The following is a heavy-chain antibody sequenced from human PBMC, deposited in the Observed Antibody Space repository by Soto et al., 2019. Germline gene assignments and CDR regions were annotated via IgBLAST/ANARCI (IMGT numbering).Heavy chain of an antibody. CDR2: LSDSGGSI. CDR3: AKVLVGQTVGDDGFDA. Sequence: PGGSLRLSCTASGFTFSRHAMTWVRQAPGKGLEWVSGLSDSGGSIYYADSVKGRFTISRDNSKNTVYLQMNSLGGEDTAIYYCAKVLVGQTVGDDGFDAWGPGTVVTVSS. CDR1: GFTFSRHA. J-gene: IGHJ3*01. D-gene: IGHD1-26*01. V-gene: IGHV3-23*01.